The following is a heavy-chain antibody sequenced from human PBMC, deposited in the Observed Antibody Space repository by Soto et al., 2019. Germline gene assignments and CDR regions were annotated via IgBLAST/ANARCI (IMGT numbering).Heavy chain of an antibody. CDR2: ISYDGDKK. J-gene: IGHJ4*02. V-gene: IGHV3-30*18. CDR1: GFTFSRYG. CDR3: AKGSAWSLYYFDY. Sequence: PGGSLRLSCAASGFTFSRYGMHWVRQAPGKGLEWVALISYDGDKKYYADSVKGRFTISRDDSKNTLSLQMNSLRAEDTAVYHCAKGSAWSLYYFDYWGQGTLVTVSS. D-gene: IGHD6-19*01.